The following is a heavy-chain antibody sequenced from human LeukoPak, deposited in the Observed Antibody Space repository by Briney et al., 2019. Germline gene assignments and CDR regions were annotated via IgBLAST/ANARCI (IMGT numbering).Heavy chain of an antibody. Sequence: TGGSLRLSCAASGFTVSSNYMSWVRQAPGKGLEWVSVIYSGGSTYYADSVKGRFTISRDNSKNTLYLQMNSLRAEDTAVYYCARDRDSSGYPPGYFDLWGRGTLVTVSS. D-gene: IGHD3-22*01. CDR1: GFTVSSNY. V-gene: IGHV3-66*01. CDR2: IYSGGST. J-gene: IGHJ2*01. CDR3: ARDRDSSGYPPGYFDL.